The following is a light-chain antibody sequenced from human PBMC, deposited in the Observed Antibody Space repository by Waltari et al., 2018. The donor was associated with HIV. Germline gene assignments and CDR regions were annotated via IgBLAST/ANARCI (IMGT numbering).Light chain of an antibody. J-gene: IGKJ5*01. V-gene: IGKV3-15*01. Sequence: EIVMTQSPATLSVSPGERATLSCTASQSVSSNVAWYQQKPGQAPRLLIYGVSTRATGIPARFSGSGSGTEFTLTISSLQSEDFAVYYCQQNHDWPPTTFGQGTRLEIK. CDR2: GVS. CDR1: QSVSSN. CDR3: QQNHDWPPTT.